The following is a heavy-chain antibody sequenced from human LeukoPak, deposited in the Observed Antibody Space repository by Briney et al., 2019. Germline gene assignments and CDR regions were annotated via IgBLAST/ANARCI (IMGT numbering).Heavy chain of an antibody. Sequence: ASVKVSCKVSGYTLTELSMHWVRQAPGKGLEWMGGFDPEDGETIYAQKFQGRVTMTRNTSISTAYMELSSLRSEDTAVYYCARDDDTYYYGSGSYRDWGQGTLVTVSS. CDR1: GYTLTELS. J-gene: IGHJ4*02. V-gene: IGHV1-24*01. D-gene: IGHD3-10*01. CDR3: ARDDDTYYYGSGSYRD. CDR2: FDPEDGET.